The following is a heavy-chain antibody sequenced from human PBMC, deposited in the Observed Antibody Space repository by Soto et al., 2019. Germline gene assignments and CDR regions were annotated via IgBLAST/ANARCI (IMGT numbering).Heavy chain of an antibody. V-gene: IGHV3-30*18. J-gene: IGHJ4*02. D-gene: IGHD3-22*01. CDR3: AKDPTQPGGYYFDY. CDR2: ISYDGSNK. CDR1: GFTFSTYG. Sequence: QVQLVESGGGVVQPVRSLRLSCAASGFTFSTYGMHWVRQAPGKGLEWVAAISYDGSNKYYADSVKGRFTISRDNSKNTLYLQMSSLRAEDTAVYYCAKDPTQPGGYYFDYWGQGTLVTVS.